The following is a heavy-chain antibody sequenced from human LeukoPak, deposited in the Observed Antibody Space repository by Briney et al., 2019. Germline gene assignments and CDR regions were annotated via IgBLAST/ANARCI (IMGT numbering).Heavy chain of an antibody. Sequence: GGSLRLSCAASGFTFSTYAIHWVRQAPGKGLEWVAVIWYDGSNKYYADSVKGRFTISRDNSKNTLYLQMNSLRAEDTAVYYCAKTRPLDSSSWSHGDYWGQGTLVTVSS. CDR1: GFTFSTYA. CDR3: AKTRPLDSSSWSHGDY. D-gene: IGHD6-13*01. CDR2: IWYDGSNK. J-gene: IGHJ4*02. V-gene: IGHV3-33*06.